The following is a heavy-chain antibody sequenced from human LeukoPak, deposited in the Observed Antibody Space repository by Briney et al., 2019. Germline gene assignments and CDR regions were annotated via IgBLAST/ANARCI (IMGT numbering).Heavy chain of an antibody. CDR3: ATDWECGGDCSGDY. CDR2: FDPEDGET. CDR1: GYTLTELS. J-gene: IGHJ4*02. V-gene: IGHV1-24*01. Sequence: ASVKDSCKVSGYTLTELSMHWVRQAPGKGLEWMGGFDPEDGETIYAQKFQGRVTMTEDTSTDTAYMELSSLRSEDTAVYYCATDWECGGDCSGDYWGQGTLVTVSS. D-gene: IGHD2-21*02.